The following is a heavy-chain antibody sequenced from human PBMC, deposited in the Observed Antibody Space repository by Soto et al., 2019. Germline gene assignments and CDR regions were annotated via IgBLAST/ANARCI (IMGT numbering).Heavy chain of an antibody. CDR2: IIPIFGTA. Sequence: SVKVSCKASGGTFSSYAISWVRQAPGQGLEWMGGIIPIFGTANYAQKFQGRVTITADESTSTAYMELSSLRPEDTAVYYCARDFDRGRWLQPHFDYWGQGTLVTVSS. CDR1: GGTFSSYA. V-gene: IGHV1-69*13. CDR3: ARDFDRGRWLQPHFDY. D-gene: IGHD5-18*01. J-gene: IGHJ4*02.